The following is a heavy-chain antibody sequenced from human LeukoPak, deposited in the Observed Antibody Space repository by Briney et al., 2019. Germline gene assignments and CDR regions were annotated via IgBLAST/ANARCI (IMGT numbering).Heavy chain of an antibody. CDR3: AKDGCDSSGNHFDY. CDR2: ISWNSGSI. V-gene: IGHV3-9*01. D-gene: IGHD3-22*01. CDR1: GFTFDDYA. J-gene: IGHJ4*02. Sequence: GRSLRLSCAASGFTFDDYAMHWVRQAPGKGLEWVSGISWNSGSIGYADSVKGRFTISRDNAKNSLYLQMNSLRAEDTALYYCAKDGCDSSGNHFDYWGQGTLVTVSS.